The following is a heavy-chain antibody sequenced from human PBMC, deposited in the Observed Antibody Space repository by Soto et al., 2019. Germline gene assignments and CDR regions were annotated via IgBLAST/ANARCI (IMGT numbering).Heavy chain of an antibody. CDR3: ARVWYYYDRSGPPDAFDI. J-gene: IGHJ3*02. CDR1: GYTFTSYV. CDR2: ISAYNGNT. Sequence: ASVKVSCKASGYTFTSYVISWVRQAPGQGLEWMGWISAYNGNTNYAQKLQGRVTMTTDTSTSTAYMELRSLRSDDTAVYYCARVWYYYDRSGPPDAFDIWGQGTMVTVS. V-gene: IGHV1-18*01. D-gene: IGHD3-22*01.